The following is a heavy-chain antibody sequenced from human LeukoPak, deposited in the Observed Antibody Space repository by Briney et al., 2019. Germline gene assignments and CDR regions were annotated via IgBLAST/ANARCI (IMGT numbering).Heavy chain of an antibody. CDR1: GGSISSGVYY. V-gene: IGHV4-30-4*01. D-gene: IGHD2-21*02. Sequence: PSETLSLTCTVSGGSISSGVYYWSWIRQPPGKGLEWIGYIYYSGSTYYNPSLKSRVTISVDTSKNQFSLKLSSVTAADTAVYYCARETTGGGDEGHAFDIWGQGTMVTVSS. J-gene: IGHJ3*02. CDR2: IYYSGST. CDR3: ARETTGGGDEGHAFDI.